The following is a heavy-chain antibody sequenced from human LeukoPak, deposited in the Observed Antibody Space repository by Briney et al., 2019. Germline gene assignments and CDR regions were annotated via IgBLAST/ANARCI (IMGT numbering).Heavy chain of an antibody. V-gene: IGHV3-30*04. J-gene: IGHJ4*02. D-gene: IGHD3-10*01. CDR3: ARDGDTAIRGVNFDY. CDR1: GFTFTTYA. Sequence: GGSLRLSCVASGFTFTTYAIHWVRQAPGKGVEGVAVMSYDGTNKYYADAVKGRFTISRDNSKNTLFLQMDSLRSEDTAVYYCARDGDTAIRGVNFDYWGQGTLVSVSS. CDR2: MSYDGTNK.